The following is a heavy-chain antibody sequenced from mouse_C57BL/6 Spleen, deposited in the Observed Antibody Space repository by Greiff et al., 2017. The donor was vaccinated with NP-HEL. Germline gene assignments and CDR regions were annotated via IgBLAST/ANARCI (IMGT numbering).Heavy chain of an antibody. CDR2: IWSDGST. CDR3: SRHSYYGSSLYFDV. Sequence: QVQLKESGPGLVAPSQSLSITCTVSGFSLTSYGVHWVRQPPGTGLEWLVVIWSDGSTTYNSALKSRLSISKDNSKSQVFLKMNSLQTDDTAMYYCSRHSYYGSSLYFDVWGTGTTVTVSS. V-gene: IGHV2-6-1*01. J-gene: IGHJ1*03. D-gene: IGHD1-1*01. CDR1: GFSLTSYG.